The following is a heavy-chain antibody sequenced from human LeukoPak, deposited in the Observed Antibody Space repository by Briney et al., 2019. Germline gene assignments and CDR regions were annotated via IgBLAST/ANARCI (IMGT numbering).Heavy chain of an antibody. CDR1: GGSISSYY. D-gene: IGHD4-17*01. Sequence: SETLSLTCTVFGGSISSYYWSWIRQPPGKGLEWIGYIYYSGSTNYNPSLKSRVTISVDTSKNQFSLKLSSVTAADTAVYYCARQNLGNYGDLVGADYGMDVWGQGTTVTVSS. CDR2: IYYSGST. J-gene: IGHJ6*02. V-gene: IGHV4-59*08. CDR3: ARQNLGNYGDLVGADYGMDV.